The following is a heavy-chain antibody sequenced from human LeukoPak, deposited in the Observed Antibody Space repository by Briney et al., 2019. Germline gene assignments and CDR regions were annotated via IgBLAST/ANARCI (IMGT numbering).Heavy chain of an antibody. J-gene: IGHJ6*03. Sequence: PGGSLRLSCAASGFTFSSYAMHWVRQAPGKGLEYVSAISSNGGSTYYANSVKGRFTISRDNSKNTLYLQMGSLRAEDSAVYYCAKNYGSGSSVKYYYYMDVWGKGTTVTVSS. CDR2: ISSNGGST. CDR1: GFTFSSYA. V-gene: IGHV3-64*01. CDR3: AKNYGSGSSVKYYYYMDV. D-gene: IGHD3-10*01.